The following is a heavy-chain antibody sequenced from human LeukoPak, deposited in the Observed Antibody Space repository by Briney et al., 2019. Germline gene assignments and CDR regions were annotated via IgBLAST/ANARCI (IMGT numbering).Heavy chain of an antibody. V-gene: IGHV4-61*08. Sequence: SETLSLTCTVSGGSISSGGYYWSWIRQHPGKGLEWIGYIYYSGSTYYNPSLKSRVTISVDTSKNQFSLKLSSVTAADTAVYYCARDCSYNSCYLSHIWGQGTLVTVSS. CDR2: IYYSGST. J-gene: IGHJ4*02. CDR3: ARDCSYNSCYLSHI. D-gene: IGHD2-2*01. CDR1: GGSISSGGYY.